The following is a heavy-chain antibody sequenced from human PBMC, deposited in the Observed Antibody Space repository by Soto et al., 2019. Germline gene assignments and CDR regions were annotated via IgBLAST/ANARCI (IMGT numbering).Heavy chain of an antibody. Sequence: NPSETLSLTCAVSASSISSAYFWGWIRQPPGKGLEWIATIFHTGGTYYNPSLKSRVTISVGTSNNQFSLRLNSVTAADTALYFCARTWLAGGTPADAFDIWGQGTMVT. D-gene: IGHD2-15*01. CDR1: ASSISSAYF. V-gene: IGHV4-38-2*01. CDR3: ARTWLAGGTPADAFDI. CDR2: IFHTGGT. J-gene: IGHJ3*02.